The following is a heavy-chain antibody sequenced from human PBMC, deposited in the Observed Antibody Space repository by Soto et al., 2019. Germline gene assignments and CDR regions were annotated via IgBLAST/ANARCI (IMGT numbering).Heavy chain of an antibody. CDR3: ARVPWQWLGGYAFDI. J-gene: IGHJ3*02. CDR1: GALITSGGYS. CDR2: IYHSGST. Sequence: SETLSLTCAVSGALITSGGYSWSWIRQPPGKGLEWIGYIYHSGSTYYNPSLKSRVTISLHTSNNQFTLKLGSVTAADTAVYYCARVPWQWLGGYAFDIWGQGTMVTVSS. V-gene: IGHV4-30-2*01. D-gene: IGHD6-19*01.